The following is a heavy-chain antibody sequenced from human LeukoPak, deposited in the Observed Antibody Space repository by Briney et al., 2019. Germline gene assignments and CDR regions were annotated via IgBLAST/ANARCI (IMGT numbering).Heavy chain of an antibody. CDR1: GGTFSSYA. V-gene: IGHV1-69*13. J-gene: IGHJ4*02. CDR3: ARGPHRFTIFGVVSQGDFDY. Sequence: ALVKVSCKASGGTFSSYAISWVRQAPGQGLEWMGGIIPIFGTANYAQKFQGRVTITADESTSTAYMELSSLRSEDTAVYYCARGPHRFTIFGVVSQGDFDYWGQGTLVTVSS. CDR2: IIPIFGTA. D-gene: IGHD3-3*01.